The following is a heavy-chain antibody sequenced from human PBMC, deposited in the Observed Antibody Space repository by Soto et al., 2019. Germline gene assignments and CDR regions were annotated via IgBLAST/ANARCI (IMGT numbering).Heavy chain of an antibody. CDR2: IYPGDSDT. D-gene: IGHD2-2*02. CDR3: ARRGYCSSTSCYNYYYYGMYA. Sequence: GESLKISCKGSGYSFTSYWIGWVRQMPGKGLEWMGIIYPGDSDTRYSPSFQGQVTISADKSISTAYLQWSSLKASDTAMYYCARRGYCSSTSCYNYYYYGMYAWGQGTTVTVSS. J-gene: IGHJ6*02. CDR1: GYSFTSYW. V-gene: IGHV5-51*01.